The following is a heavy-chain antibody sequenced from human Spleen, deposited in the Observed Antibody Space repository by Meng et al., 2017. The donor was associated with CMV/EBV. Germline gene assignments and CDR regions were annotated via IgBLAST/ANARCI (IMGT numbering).Heavy chain of an antibody. D-gene: IGHD2-15*01. CDR1: GFTFSSYA. V-gene: IGHV3-23*03. CDR2: IYSGGSST. CDR3: ARGGDIDGMDV. Sequence: GGSLRLSCAASGFTFSSYAMSWVRQAPGKGLEWVSVIYSGGSSTYYADSVKGRFTISRDNSKNTLYLQMNSLRAEDTAVYYCARGGDIDGMDVWGQGTTVTVSS. J-gene: IGHJ6*02.